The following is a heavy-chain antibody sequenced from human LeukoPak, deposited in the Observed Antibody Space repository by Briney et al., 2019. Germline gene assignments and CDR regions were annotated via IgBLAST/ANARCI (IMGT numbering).Heavy chain of an antibody. CDR1: GFTFSSYG. D-gene: IGHD5-18*01. CDR2: ISYDGSNK. J-gene: IGHJ6*04. CDR3: ARWIQLWQRHGMDV. V-gene: IGHV3-30*03. Sequence: GRSLRLSCAASGFTFSSYGMHWVRQAPGKGLEWVAVISYDGSNKYYADSVKGRFTISRDNSKNTLYLQMNSLRAEDTAVYYCARWIQLWQRHGMDVWGKGTTVTVSS.